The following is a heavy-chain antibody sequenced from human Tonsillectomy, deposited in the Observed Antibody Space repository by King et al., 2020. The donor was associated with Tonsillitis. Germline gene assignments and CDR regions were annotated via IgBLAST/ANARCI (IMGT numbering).Heavy chain of an antibody. D-gene: IGHD2-8*01. CDR3: AVFTYIDPG. Sequence: VQLVQSGGGLVKPGGSLRLSCAASGFTFSNAWMTWVRQAPGKGLEWVGRIKSKTEGGTTDYGAPVKGRFTISRDDSKSTLFLQMNSLKTEDTGVYYCAVFTYIDPGWGQGSLVTVSS. J-gene: IGHJ1*01. CDR2: IKSKTEGGTT. V-gene: IGHV3-15*01. CDR1: GFTFSNAW.